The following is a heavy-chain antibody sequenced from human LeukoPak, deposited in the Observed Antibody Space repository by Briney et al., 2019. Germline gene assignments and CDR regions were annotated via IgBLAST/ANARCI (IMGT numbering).Heavy chain of an antibody. V-gene: IGHV3-15*01. CDR1: GFTFSNAW. J-gene: IGHJ6*02. CDR3: TTSSKDIVVVPAAILGGLYYYYGMDV. D-gene: IGHD2-2*01. CDR2: IRSKTDGGTT. Sequence: GGSLRLSCAASGFTFSNAWMSWVRQAPGKGLEWVGRIRSKTDGGTTDYAAPVKGRLTISRDDSKNTLYLQMNSLKTEDTAVYYCTTSSKDIVVVPAAILGGLYYYYGMDVWGQGTTVTVSS.